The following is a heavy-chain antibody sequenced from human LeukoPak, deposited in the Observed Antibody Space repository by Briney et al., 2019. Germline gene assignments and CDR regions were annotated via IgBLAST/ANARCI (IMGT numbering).Heavy chain of an antibody. CDR2: INHSGST. D-gene: IGHD3-10*01. V-gene: IGHV4-34*01. CDR3: SRYTTDYYGSGSYYRRYFDY. Sequence: SETLSLTCAVYGGSFSGYYWSWIRQPPGKGLEWIGEINHSGSTNYNPSLKSRVTISVDTSKNQFSLKLSSVTAADTAVYYCSRYTTDYYGSGSYYRRYFDYWGQGTLVTVSS. J-gene: IGHJ4*02. CDR1: GGSFSGYY.